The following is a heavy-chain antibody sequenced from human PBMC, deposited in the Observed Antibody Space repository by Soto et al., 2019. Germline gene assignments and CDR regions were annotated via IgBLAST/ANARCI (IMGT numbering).Heavy chain of an antibody. V-gene: IGHV6-1*01. D-gene: IGHD4-17*01. CDR1: GDSVSRMSAA. J-gene: IGHJ3*01. CDR2: TNYRSKWYS. Sequence: PSQTLSLTCDISGDSVSRMSAAWHWLRQSPSGGLEWLGRTNYRSKWYSDYALSLKSRLTITADTSKNQFSLEVRSVTPDDTALYYCARVDYREHGDGFDVWGQGTMVTVSS. CDR3: ARVDYREHGDGFDV.